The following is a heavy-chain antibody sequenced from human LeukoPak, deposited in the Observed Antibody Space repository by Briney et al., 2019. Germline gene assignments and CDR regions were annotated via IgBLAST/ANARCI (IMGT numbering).Heavy chain of an antibody. CDR2: IYYSGST. CDR1: GGSISSSSYY. J-gene: IGHJ4*02. CDR3: ARLGIAVAGTGVDY. V-gene: IGHV4-39*01. Sequence: SETLSLTCTVSGGSISSSSYYWGWIRQHPGKGLEWIGSIYYSGSTYYNPSLKSRVTISVDTSKNQFSLKLSSVTAADTAVYYCARLGIAVAGTGVDYWGQGTLVTVSS. D-gene: IGHD6-19*01.